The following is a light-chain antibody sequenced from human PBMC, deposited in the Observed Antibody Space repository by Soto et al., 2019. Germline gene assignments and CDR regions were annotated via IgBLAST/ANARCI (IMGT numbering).Light chain of an antibody. CDR3: LQDHNYPWT. Sequence: MTQSPLSLPVTPGEPASISCRSSQSLLHSNGYNYFAWYQQKPGKAPKLLIYDASSLESGVPSRFSGSGSGTDFSLTISSLQPEDFATYYCLQDHNYPWTFGQGTKVDIK. CDR2: DAS. J-gene: IGKJ1*01. V-gene: IGKV1-6*02. CDR1: QSLLHSNGYNY.